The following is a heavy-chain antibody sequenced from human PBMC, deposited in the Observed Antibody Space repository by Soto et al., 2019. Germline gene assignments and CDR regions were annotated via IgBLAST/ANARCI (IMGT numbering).Heavy chain of an antibody. CDR3: ARGLGYCLSTSCSFDI. D-gene: IGHD2-2*01. CDR1: GGSISSRGW. Sequence: QVQLQESGPGLVKPSGALSLTCAVSGGSISSRGWWSWVRQPPGQGLDWIGEIYHTGSTNYNPSLTSRVTISIDKSKNQSSLNLSSVTAADTAFYYCARGLGYCLSTSCSFDIWGQGTIVTVSS. V-gene: IGHV4-4*02. CDR2: IYHTGST. J-gene: IGHJ3*02.